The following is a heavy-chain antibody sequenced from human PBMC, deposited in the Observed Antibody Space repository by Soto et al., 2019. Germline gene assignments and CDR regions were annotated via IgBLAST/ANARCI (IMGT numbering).Heavy chain of an antibody. CDR1: GFTFSSYE. V-gene: IGHV3-48*03. CDR2: ISSSGSTI. Sequence: LRLSCAASGFTFSSYEMNWVRQAPGKGLEWVSYISSSGSTIYYADSVKGRFTISRDNAKNSLYLQMNSLRAEDTAVYYCARDPPRGIAAAGTYYYYGMDVWGQGTTVTVSS. D-gene: IGHD6-13*01. CDR3: ARDPPRGIAAAGTYYYYGMDV. J-gene: IGHJ6*02.